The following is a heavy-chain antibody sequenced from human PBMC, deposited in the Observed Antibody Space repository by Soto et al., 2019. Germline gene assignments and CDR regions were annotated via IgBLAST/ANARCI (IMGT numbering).Heavy chain of an antibody. CDR2: ISGSGGST. J-gene: IGHJ4*02. D-gene: IGHD2-2*01. CDR3: ATDIVVVPDVPGDY. V-gene: IGHV3-23*01. Sequence: EVQLLESGGGLVQPGGSLRLSCAASGFTFSSYAMSWVRHAPGKGLEWVSAISGSGGSTYYADSVKGRFTISRDNSKNTLYLKMNSLIAEDTAVYYCATDIVVVPDVPGDYWGQGTLVTVSS. CDR1: GFTFSSYA.